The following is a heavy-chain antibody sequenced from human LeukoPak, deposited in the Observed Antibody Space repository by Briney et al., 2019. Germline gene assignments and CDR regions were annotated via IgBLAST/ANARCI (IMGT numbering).Heavy chain of an antibody. Sequence: ASVKVSCKASGYTFTIYYINWVRLAPGQGLEWMGGISAYNGNTKYAQKLQGRVTMTTDTSTSTAYMDLRSLRSDDTAVYYCARGLGGSGSYSLTFDSWGQGTLVTVSS. J-gene: IGHJ4*02. V-gene: IGHV1-18*01. CDR3: ARGLGGSGSYSLTFDS. CDR1: GYTFTIYY. CDR2: ISAYNGNT. D-gene: IGHD1-26*01.